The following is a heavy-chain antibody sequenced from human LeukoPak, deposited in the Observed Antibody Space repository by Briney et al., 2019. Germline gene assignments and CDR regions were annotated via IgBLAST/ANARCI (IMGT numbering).Heavy chain of an antibody. CDR3: ARGPYYYGSGSYYRVRSYFDY. V-gene: IGHV4-34*01. CDR2: INHSGST. D-gene: IGHD3-10*01. J-gene: IGHJ4*02. Sequence: PSETLSLTCAVYGGSFSGYYWSWIRQPPGKGLEWIGEINHSGSTNYSPPLKSRVTISVDTSKNQFSLKLSSVTAADTAVYYCARGPYYYGSGSYYRVRSYFDYWGQGTLVTVSS. CDR1: GGSFSGYY.